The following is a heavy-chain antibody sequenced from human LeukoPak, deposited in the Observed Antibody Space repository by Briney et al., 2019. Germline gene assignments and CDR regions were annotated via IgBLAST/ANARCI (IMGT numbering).Heavy chain of an antibody. CDR1: GFTFSTFW. CDR3: ARGATYYDFWSGLKVSDY. CDR2: IKHDGSEK. Sequence: PGGSLRLSCAPSGFTFSTFWMSWVRQAPGKGLEGVANIKHDGSEKYYVDSVKGRFTISRDNAKNSLFLQMNSLRAEDTAVYYCARGATYYDFWSGLKVSDYWGQGTLVTVSS. V-gene: IGHV3-7*01. J-gene: IGHJ4*02. D-gene: IGHD3-3*01.